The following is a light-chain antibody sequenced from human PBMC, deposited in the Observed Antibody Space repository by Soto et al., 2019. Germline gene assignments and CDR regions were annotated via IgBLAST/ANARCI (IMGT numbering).Light chain of an antibody. CDR2: KVS. Sequence: IVLTQSPLSLSVTLGQPASISCRSSQSLVYSDGNTYLNWFHQRPGQSPRRLIHKVSNRDSGVPDRFSGSGSDTDFTLSISRVEADDVGVFYCMQGISFTFSQGTKVDIK. V-gene: IGKV2-30*01. J-gene: IGKJ1*01. CDR3: MQGISFT. CDR1: QSLVYSDGNTY.